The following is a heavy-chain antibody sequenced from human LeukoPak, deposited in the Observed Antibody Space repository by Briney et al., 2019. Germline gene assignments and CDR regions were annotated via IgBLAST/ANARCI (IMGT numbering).Heavy chain of an antibody. CDR3: AKDKSNSWSFDY. V-gene: IGHV3-30*02. Sequence: PGGSLRLSCAASGFTFRSFGMRWVRQAPGKGLEWVAYISFNGGYNYYGDSVKGRFTISRDNSKNTLWLQMNSLSAEDTAMYYCAKDKSNSWSFDYWGQGTLVTVSS. J-gene: IGHJ4*02. CDR2: ISFNGGYN. D-gene: IGHD4-11*01. CDR1: GFTFRSFG.